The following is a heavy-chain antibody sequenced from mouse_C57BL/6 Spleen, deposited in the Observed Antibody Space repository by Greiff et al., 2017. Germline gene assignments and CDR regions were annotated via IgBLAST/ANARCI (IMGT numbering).Heavy chain of an antibody. CDR2: IYPGSGST. V-gene: IGHV1-55*01. J-gene: IGHJ1*03. D-gene: IGHD1-1*01. CDR3: ARGTTVVATDWYFDG. CDR1: GYTFTSYW. Sequence: QVQLQQPGAELVKPGASVKMSCKASGYTFTSYWITWVKQRPGQGLEWIGDIYPGSGSTNYNEKFKSKATLTVDTSSSTAYMQLSSLTSEDSAVYYCARGTTVVATDWYFDGWGTGTTVTVPS.